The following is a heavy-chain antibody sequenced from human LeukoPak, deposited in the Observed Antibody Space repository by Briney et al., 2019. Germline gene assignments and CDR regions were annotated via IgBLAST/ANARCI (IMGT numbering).Heavy chain of an antibody. CDR3: VRDLGFSTFDN. Sequence: GGSLRLSCAASGFTFSFYWMSWVRQAPGKGLEWVANMNRDGSEINYVDSVRGRFTISRDNAKNSVYLQMNSLRAEGTAVYFCVRDLGFSTFDNWGQGTLVTVSS. D-gene: IGHD5/OR15-5a*01. J-gene: IGHJ4*02. CDR1: GFTFSFYW. V-gene: IGHV3-7*01. CDR2: MNRDGSEI.